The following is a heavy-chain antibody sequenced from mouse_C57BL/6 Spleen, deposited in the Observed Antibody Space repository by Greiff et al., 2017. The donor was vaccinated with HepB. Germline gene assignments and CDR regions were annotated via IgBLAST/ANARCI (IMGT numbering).Heavy chain of an antibody. V-gene: IGHV1-82*01. J-gene: IGHJ4*01. CDR2: IYPGDGDT. Sequence: LVESGASVKISCKASGYAFSSSWMNWVKQRPGKGLEWIGRIYPGDGDTNYNGKFKGKATLTADKSSSTAYMQLSSLTSEDSAVYFCARGAMDYWGQGTSVTVSS. CDR1: GYAFSSSW. CDR3: ARGAMDY.